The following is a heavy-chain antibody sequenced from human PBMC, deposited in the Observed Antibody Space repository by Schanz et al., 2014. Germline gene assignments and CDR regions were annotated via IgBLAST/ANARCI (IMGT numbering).Heavy chain of an antibody. CDR2: ISSSGSYM. J-gene: IGHJ6*02. Sequence: EVQLVESGGGLVKPGGSLRLSCAASGFSFSAFTLTWVRQAPGKGLEWVSSISSSGSYMYYADSVKGRFTISRDNAKNSLSLEMNSLRAEDTALYYCAKGRTSMVYDMDVWGQGTTVTVSS. V-gene: IGHV3-21*04. CDR1: GFSFSAFT. D-gene: IGHD5-18*01. CDR3: AKGRTSMVYDMDV.